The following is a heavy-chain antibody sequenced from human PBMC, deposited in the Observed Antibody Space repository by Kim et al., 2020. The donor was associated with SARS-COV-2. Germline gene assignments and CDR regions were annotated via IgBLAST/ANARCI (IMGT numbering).Heavy chain of an antibody. V-gene: IGHV4-30-4*01. J-gene: IGHJ5*02. CDR2: IYYSGST. CDR1: GGSISSGDYY. D-gene: IGHD3-22*01. Sequence: SETLSLTCTVSGGSISSGDYYWSWIRQPPGKGLEWIGYIYYSGSTYYNPSLKSRVTISVDTSKNQFSLKLSSVTAADTAVYYCARGPGSSGYYNWFDPWGQGTLVTVSS. CDR3: ARGPGSSGYYNWFDP.